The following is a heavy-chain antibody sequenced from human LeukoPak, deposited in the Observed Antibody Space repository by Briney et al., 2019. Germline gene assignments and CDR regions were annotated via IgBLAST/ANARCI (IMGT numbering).Heavy chain of an antibody. Sequence: GGSLRLSCAASGFTFSSYGMHWVRQAPGKGLEWVAVISYDGSNKYYADSVKGRFTIPRDNAKNSLYLQMDSLRDEDTAVYYCVRDAAYSAFNMWGQGTMVTVSS. V-gene: IGHV3-30*03. D-gene: IGHD4-11*01. J-gene: IGHJ3*02. CDR1: GFTFSSYG. CDR2: ISYDGSNK. CDR3: VRDAAYSAFNM.